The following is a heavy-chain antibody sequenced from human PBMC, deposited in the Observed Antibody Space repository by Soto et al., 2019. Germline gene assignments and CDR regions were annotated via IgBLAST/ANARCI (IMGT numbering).Heavy chain of an antibody. D-gene: IGHD6-6*01. CDR2: ISGSGGST. J-gene: IGHJ6*02. Sequence: PGGSLRLSCAASGFTFSSYAMSWVRQAPGKGLEWVSAISGSGGSTYYADSVKGRFTISRDNSKNTLYLQMNSLRAEDTAVYYCAKSYSSSSAYYYGMDVWGQGTTVTVSS. V-gene: IGHV3-23*01. CDR3: AKSYSSSSAYYYGMDV. CDR1: GFTFSSYA.